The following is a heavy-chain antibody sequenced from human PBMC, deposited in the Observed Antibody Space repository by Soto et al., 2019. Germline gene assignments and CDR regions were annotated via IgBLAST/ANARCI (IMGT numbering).Heavy chain of an antibody. CDR1: GFTFSSYA. CDR3: AKDEGVRGVIVHDAFDL. J-gene: IGHJ3*01. V-gene: IGHV3-23*01. CDR2: ISGSGGST. Sequence: VQLLESGGGLVQPGGSLRLSCAASGFTFSSYAMSWVRQAPGKGLEWVSAISGSGGSTYYADSVKGRFTISRDNSKDTLYGQMNSLRAEDTVVYYCAKDEGVRGVIVHDAFDLWGQGTMVTVSS. D-gene: IGHD3-10*01.